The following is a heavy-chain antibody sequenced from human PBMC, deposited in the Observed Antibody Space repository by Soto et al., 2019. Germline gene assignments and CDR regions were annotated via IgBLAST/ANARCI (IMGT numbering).Heavy chain of an antibody. CDR3: ARDSGWPILNFDN. Sequence: PRGSLRLSCAASDFYFSSYGIHWVRQAPGKGLEWVAASSYDGRETFYADSAKGRFTVSKEMSKNTAFLQMNALRHEDTAVYFCARDSGWPILNFDNWGQGTPVTVSS. J-gene: IGHJ4*02. CDR1: DFYFSSYG. CDR2: SSYDGRET. D-gene: IGHD3-10*01. V-gene: IGHV3-30*03.